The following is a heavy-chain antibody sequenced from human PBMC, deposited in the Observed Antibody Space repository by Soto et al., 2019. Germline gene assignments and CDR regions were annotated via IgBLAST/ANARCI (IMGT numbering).Heavy chain of an antibody. J-gene: IGHJ5*02. V-gene: IGHV4-59*01. CDR3: ARADSTGFLFWFDP. Sequence: SETLSLTCTVSGGSISSYYWSWIRQPPGKGLEWIGYIYYSGSTNYNPSLKSRVTISVDTSKNQFSLKLSSVTAADTAVYYCARADSTGFLFWFDPWGQGTLVTVS. CDR2: IYYSGST. D-gene: IGHD3-3*01. CDR1: GGSISSYY.